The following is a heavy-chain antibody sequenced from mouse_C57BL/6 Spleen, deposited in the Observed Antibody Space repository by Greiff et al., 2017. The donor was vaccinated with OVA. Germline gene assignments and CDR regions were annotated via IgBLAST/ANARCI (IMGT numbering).Heavy chain of an antibody. CDR3: ARDYYGGVYAMDY. J-gene: IGHJ4*01. D-gene: IGHD1-1*02. CDR2: IDPNSGGT. Sequence: VQLQQPGAELVKPGASVKLSCKASGYTFTSYWMHWVKQRPGRGLEWIGSIDPNSGGTNYNEKFKSKATLTVDKPSSTAYMQLSSLTSEDSAVYYGARDYYGGVYAMDYWGQGTSVTVSS. CDR1: GYTFTSYW. V-gene: IGHV1-72*01.